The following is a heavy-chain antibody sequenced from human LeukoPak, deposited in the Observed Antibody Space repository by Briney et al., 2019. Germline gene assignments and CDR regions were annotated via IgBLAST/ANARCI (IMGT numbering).Heavy chain of an antibody. CDR1: GYTFTGYY. CDR3: AITDTAMAFDY. J-gene: IGHJ4*02. D-gene: IGHD5-18*01. CDR2: INPNSGGT. V-gene: IGHV1-2*04. Sequence: ASVTVSCTASGYTFTGYYMHWVRQAPGQGLEWMGWINPNSGGTNYAQKFQGWVTMTRDTSISTAYMELSRLRSDDTAVYYCAITDTAMAFDYWGQGTLVTVSS.